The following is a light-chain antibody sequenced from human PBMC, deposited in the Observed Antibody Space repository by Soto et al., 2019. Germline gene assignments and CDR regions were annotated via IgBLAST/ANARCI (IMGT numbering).Light chain of an antibody. CDR2: DVS. CDR3: SSYTSSSSYV. Sequence: HSVLTQPASVSGSPGQSITISCTGTSSDVGGYNYVSWYQQHPGKAPKLMIYDVSNRPSGVSNRFSGSKSGNTASLTISGLQVEDEADYYCSSYTSSSSYVFGTGTKVTVL. CDR1: SSDVGGYNY. J-gene: IGLJ1*01. V-gene: IGLV2-14*01.